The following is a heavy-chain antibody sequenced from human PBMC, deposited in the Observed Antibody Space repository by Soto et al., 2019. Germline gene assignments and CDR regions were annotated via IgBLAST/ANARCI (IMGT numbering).Heavy chain of an antibody. CDR3: ARDRKGCSGGSCYGMDV. J-gene: IGHJ6*02. CDR1: GGTFSSYA. D-gene: IGHD2-15*01. CDR2: ISPIFGTA. Sequence: QVQLVQSGAEVKKPGSSVKVSCKASGGTFSSYAISWVRQAPGQGLEWMGGISPIFGTANYAQKFQGRVTITADESTSTAYMELSSLRSEDTAVYYCARDRKGCSGGSCYGMDVWGQGTTVTVSS. V-gene: IGHV1-69*01.